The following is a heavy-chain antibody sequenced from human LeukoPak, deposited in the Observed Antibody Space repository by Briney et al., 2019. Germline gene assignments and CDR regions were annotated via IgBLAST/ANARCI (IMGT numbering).Heavy chain of an antibody. D-gene: IGHD4-17*01. J-gene: IGHJ4*02. V-gene: IGHV3-48*03. CDR2: ISSSGSTI. CDR3: ATYGDFFDY. CDR1: GFTFSSYE. Sequence: RXSXAASGFTFSSYEMNWVRQAPGKGLEWVSYISSSGSTIYYADSVKGRFTISRDNAKNSLYLQMNSLRAEDTAVYYCATYGDFFDYWGQGTLVTVSS.